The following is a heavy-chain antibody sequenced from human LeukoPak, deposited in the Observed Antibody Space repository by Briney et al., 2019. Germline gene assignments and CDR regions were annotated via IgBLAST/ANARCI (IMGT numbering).Heavy chain of an antibody. CDR1: GYTFTGYY. J-gene: IGHJ3*02. CDR2: IIPIFGTA. D-gene: IGHD2-21*02. Sequence: GASVKVSCKASGYTFTGYYMHWVRQAPGQGLEWMGGIIPIFGTANYAQKFQGRVTITTDESTSTAYMELSSLRSEDTAVYYCARVGGGDRIFNAFDIWGQGTMVTVSS. V-gene: IGHV1-69*05. CDR3: ARVGGGDRIFNAFDI.